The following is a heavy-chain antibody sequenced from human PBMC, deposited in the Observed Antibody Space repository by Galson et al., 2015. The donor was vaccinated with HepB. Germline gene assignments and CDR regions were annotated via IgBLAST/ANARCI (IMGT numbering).Heavy chain of an antibody. CDR2: ISSNGRTI. J-gene: IGHJ6*03. Sequence: SLRLSCAASGFTFTTYDMNWVRQAPGKGLEWVSYISSNGRTIYYADSVKGRFTISRDNAKNSLYLQMNSLRAEDTAVYYCARVRGDTAMVYYYYYMDVWGKGTTVTVSS. D-gene: IGHD5-18*01. CDR3: ARVRGDTAMVYYYYYMDV. CDR1: GFTFTTYD. V-gene: IGHV3-48*03.